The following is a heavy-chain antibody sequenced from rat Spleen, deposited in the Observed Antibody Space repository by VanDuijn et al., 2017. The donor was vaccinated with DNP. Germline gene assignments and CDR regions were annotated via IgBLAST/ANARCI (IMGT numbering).Heavy chain of an antibody. D-gene: IGHD1-11*01. CDR1: GFIFFDYW. Sequence: EVKLVESGGGLVQPGRSLKLSCAASGFIFFDYWMGWVRQAPGKGLEWIGQLNKDSSTINYTPSLKEKITISRDNAQNTLYLQMSELGSADTAIYYCAKGPNYGGWSDYFDYWGQGVMVTVSS. J-gene: IGHJ2*01. V-gene: IGHV4-2*01. CDR3: AKGPNYGGWSDYFDY. CDR2: LNKDSSTI.